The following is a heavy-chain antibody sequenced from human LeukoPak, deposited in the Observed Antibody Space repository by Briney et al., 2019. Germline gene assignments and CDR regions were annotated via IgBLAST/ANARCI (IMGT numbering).Heavy chain of an antibody. J-gene: IGHJ4*02. CDR1: GFTFSSYS. V-gene: IGHV3-23*01. D-gene: IGHD6-19*01. CDR3: AKDPGQWLVADFDY. CDR2: ISGSGCST. Sequence: PGGSLRLSCAASGFTFSSYSMKWVRQAPGKGLEWVSAISGSGCSTYYADSVKGRFTISRDNSKNTLYPQMNSLRAEDTAVYYCAKDPGQWLVADFDYWGQGTLVTVSS.